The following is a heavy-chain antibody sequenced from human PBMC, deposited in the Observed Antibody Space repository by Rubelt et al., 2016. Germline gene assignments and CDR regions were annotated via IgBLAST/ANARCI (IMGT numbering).Heavy chain of an antibody. Sequence: QVQLVQSGAEVKKPGASVKVSCKASGYTFTSYYMHWVRQAPGQGLEWMGIINPSGGSTSYAQNVQGRVTMTRDTSTSTAYMELRSLRSDDTAVYYCASDADYYDSSGYYPYWGQGTLVTVSS. CDR2: INPSGGST. V-gene: IGHV1-46*01. J-gene: IGHJ4*02. D-gene: IGHD3-22*01. CDR1: GYTFTSYY. CDR3: ASDADYYDSSGYYPY.